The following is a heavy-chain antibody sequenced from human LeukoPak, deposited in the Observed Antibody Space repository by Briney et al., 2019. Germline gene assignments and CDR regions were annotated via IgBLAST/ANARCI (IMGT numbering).Heavy chain of an antibody. CDR1: GYTLTELS. V-gene: IGHV1-24*01. CDR3: ATYPRYYYDSSGYSPFDY. D-gene: IGHD3-22*01. Sequence: ASVKVSCKVSGYTLTELSMHWVRQAPGKGLEWMGGFDPEDGETVYAQKFQGRVTMTEDTSTDTAYMELSSLRSEDTAVYYCATYPRYYYDSSGYSPFDYWGQGTLVTVSS. CDR2: FDPEDGET. J-gene: IGHJ4*02.